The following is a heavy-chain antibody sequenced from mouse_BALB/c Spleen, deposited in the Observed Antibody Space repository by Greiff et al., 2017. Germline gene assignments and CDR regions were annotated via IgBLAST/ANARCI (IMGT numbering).Heavy chain of an antibody. V-gene: IGHV1S22*01. Sequence: LQQPGSELVRPGASVKLSCKASGYTFTSYWMHWVKQRPGQGLEWIGNIYPGSGSTNYDEKFKSKATLTVDTSSSTAYMQLSSLTSEDSAVYYCTRMSGYYLDYWGQGTTLTVSS. J-gene: IGHJ2*01. CDR3: TRMSGYYLDY. CDR2: IYPGSGST. CDR1: GYTFTSYW.